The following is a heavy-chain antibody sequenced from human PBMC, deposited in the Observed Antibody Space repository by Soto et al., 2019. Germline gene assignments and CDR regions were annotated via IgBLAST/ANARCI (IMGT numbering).Heavy chain of an antibody. CDR1: GYTFTSYD. CDR2: MNPNSGNT. J-gene: IGHJ6*02. Sequence: ASVKVSCKASGYTFTSYDINWVRQATGQGLEWMGWMNPNSGNTGYAQKFQGRVTMTRNTSISTAYMELSSLRSEDTAVYYCARGLFGSGGSCWRCYYGMDVWGQGTTVTVSS. D-gene: IGHD2-15*01. CDR3: ARGLFGSGGSCWRCYYGMDV. V-gene: IGHV1-8*01.